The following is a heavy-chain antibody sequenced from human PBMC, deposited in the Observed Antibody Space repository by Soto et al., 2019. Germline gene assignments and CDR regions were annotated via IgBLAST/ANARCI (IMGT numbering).Heavy chain of an antibody. D-gene: IGHD2-15*01. CDR3: ARHPTYCSAGSCYSDFPYYGMDV. CDR2: IFYSGST. CDR1: GGSISSSSYY. V-gene: IGHV4-39*01. J-gene: IGHJ6*02. Sequence: SETLSLTCTVSGGSISSSSYYWGRIRQPPGKGLEWIGSIFYSGSTYYNPSLKSRVTISVDTSKNQFSLKLSSVTAADTAVYYCARHPTYCSAGSCYSDFPYYGMDVWGQGTTVTVSS.